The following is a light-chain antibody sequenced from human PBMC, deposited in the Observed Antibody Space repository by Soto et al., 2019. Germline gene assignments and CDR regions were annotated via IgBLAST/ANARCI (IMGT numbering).Light chain of an antibody. CDR3: QQYNNWWT. J-gene: IGKJ1*01. V-gene: IGKV3-15*01. CDR1: QSVSNN. Sequence: EIVMTQSPATLSVSPGERATLSCRASQSVSNNLAWYTKKPGQAPRLLIYGASTRATGIPARFSGSGSGTEFTLTISSLQSEDFAFYDCQQYNNWWTFGQGTRVDIK. CDR2: GAS.